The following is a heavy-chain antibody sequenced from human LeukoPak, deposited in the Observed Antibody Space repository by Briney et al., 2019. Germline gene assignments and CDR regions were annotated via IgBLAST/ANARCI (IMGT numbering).Heavy chain of an antibody. CDR1: GGTFNSYA. J-gene: IGHJ4*03. V-gene: IGHV1-69*05. Sequence: SVKVSCKASGGTFNSYAISWVRQAPGQGLEWMGGIIPIFGTASYAQKCRGRVTITTDESTSTAYMELSSLRSEDTAVYYCARVPGIAVAGTFDYWGQGATVTVSS. D-gene: IGHD6-19*01. CDR2: IIPIFGTA. CDR3: ARVPGIAVAGTFDY.